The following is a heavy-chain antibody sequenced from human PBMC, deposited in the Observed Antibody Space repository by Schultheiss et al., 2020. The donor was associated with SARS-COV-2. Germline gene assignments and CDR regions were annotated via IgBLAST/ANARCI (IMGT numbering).Heavy chain of an antibody. Sequence: ETLSLTCAVSGYSISSSNWWGWIRQPPGKGLEYVSAISSNGGSTYYADSVKGRFTISRDNSKNTLYLQMNSLRAEDTALYYCARTSIRWYHDSWGLGTLVTVSS. D-gene: IGHD4-23*01. J-gene: IGHJ5*01. CDR1: GYSISSSN. CDR3: ARTSIRWYHDS. CDR2: ISSNGGST. V-gene: IGHV3-64*04.